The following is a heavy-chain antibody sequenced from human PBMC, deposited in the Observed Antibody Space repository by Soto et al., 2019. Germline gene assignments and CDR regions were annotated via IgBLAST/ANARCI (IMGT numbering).Heavy chain of an antibody. CDR1: GGSISSSSYY. CDR3: ARLRIYDILTGYCGQPKTVNWFXP. Sequence: PSETLCLTCTVSGGSISSSSYYWGWIRQPPGKGLEWIGSIYYSGSTYYNPSLKSRVTISVDTSKNQFSLKLSSVTAADTAVYYCARLRIYDILTGYCGQPKTVNWFXPWGQGTLVXVSS. V-gene: IGHV4-39*01. D-gene: IGHD3-9*01. J-gene: IGHJ5*02. CDR2: IYYSGST.